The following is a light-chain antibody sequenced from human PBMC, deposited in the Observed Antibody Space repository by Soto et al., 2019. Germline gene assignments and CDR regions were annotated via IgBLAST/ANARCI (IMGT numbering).Light chain of an antibody. V-gene: IGKV4-1*01. J-gene: IGKJ4*01. CDR3: QQHSTTPLT. CDR2: WAS. CDR1: QRVLSSSNNKHS. Sequence: DIVLTQSPDSLAVSLGERATINCRSSQRVLSSSNNKHSLAWYPQKPGQPPKLLIYWASTRESGVPDRFSGSGSGTDFTLTTSSLQAEDVAVYYCQQHSTTPLTFGGGTKVEIK.